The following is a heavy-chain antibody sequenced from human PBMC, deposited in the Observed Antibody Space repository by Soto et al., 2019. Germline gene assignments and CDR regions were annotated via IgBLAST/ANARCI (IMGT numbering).Heavy chain of an antibody. J-gene: IGHJ6*03. D-gene: IGHD2-2*01. CDR2: ISWNSGSI. Sequence: PGGSLRLSCAASGFTFDDYAMHWVRQAPGEGLEWVSGISWNSGSIGYADSVKGRFTISRDNAKNSLYLQMNGLRAEDTALYYCAKGYCSSTTCYYYYYMDVWGKGTTVTVSS. CDR1: GFTFDDYA. CDR3: AKGYCSSTTCYYYYYMDV. V-gene: IGHV3-9*01.